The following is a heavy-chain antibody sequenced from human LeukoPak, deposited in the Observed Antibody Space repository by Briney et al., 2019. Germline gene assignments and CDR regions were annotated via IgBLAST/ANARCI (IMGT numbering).Heavy chain of an antibody. J-gene: IGHJ6*03. CDR1: GYTFTSYD. Sequence: ASVKVSCKASGYTFTSYDINWVRQATGQGLEWMGRINPNSGGTNYAQKFQGRVTMTRDTSISTAYMELSRLRSDDTAVYYCARGDLWYYYMDVWSKGTTVTVSS. D-gene: IGHD2-21*01. CDR3: ARGDLWYYYMDV. V-gene: IGHV1-2*06. CDR2: INPNSGGT.